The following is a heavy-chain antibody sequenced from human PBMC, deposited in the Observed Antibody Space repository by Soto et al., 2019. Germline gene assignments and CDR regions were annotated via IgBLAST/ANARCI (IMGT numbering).Heavy chain of an antibody. J-gene: IGHJ6*03. CDR1: GFTFSSYA. CDR2: ISGSGGST. V-gene: IGHV3-23*01. D-gene: IGHD2-8*01. CDR3: AKDRLYLKFKSGYMDV. Sequence: EVQLLESGGGLVQPGGSLRLSCAASGFTFSSYAMSWVRQAPGKGLEWVSAISGSGGSTYYADSVKGRFTISRDNSKNTLYPQMNSLRAEDTAVYYCAKDRLYLKFKSGYMDVWGKGTTVTVSS.